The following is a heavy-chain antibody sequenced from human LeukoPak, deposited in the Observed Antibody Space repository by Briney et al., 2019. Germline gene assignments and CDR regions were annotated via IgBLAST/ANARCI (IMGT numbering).Heavy chain of an antibody. J-gene: IGHJ4*02. Sequence: SETLSLTCAVYGGSFSGYYWSWIRQPPGKGLEWIGEINHSGSTNYNPSLKSRVTISVDTSKSQFSLKLSSVTAADTAVYYCARVYFNVVGYWGQGTLVTVSS. CDR2: INHSGST. CDR1: GGSFSGYY. V-gene: IGHV4-34*01. CDR3: ARVYFNVVGY. D-gene: IGHD3-9*01.